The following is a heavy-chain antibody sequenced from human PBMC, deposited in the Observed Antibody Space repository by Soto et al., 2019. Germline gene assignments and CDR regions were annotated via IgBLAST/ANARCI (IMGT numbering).Heavy chain of an antibody. CDR2: ISGNGGST. J-gene: IGHJ4*02. Sequence: PVGSLRLACAASGFTFSSYAMSWVRQAPGRGLEWVSIISGNGGSTYYAASVKGRFTISRDNTKNTLYLQMDSLTAEDTAVYYCAKGSEFSNSYTLDFDFWGQRALVTVSS. CDR3: AKGSEFSNSYTLDFDF. D-gene: IGHD6-6*01. V-gene: IGHV3-23*01. CDR1: GFTFSSYA.